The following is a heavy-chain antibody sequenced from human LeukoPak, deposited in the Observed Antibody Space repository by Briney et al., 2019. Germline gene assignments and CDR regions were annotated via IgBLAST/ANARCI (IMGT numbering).Heavy chain of an antibody. Sequence: ASVKVSCKASGYTFTSYGISWVRQAPGQGLEWMGWISAYNGNTNYAQKLQGRVTMTTDTSTSTAYMELRSLRSDDTAVYYCARDTMLTTVTTIGFDYWGQGTLVTVSS. J-gene: IGHJ4*02. D-gene: IGHD4-17*01. V-gene: IGHV1-18*01. CDR3: ARDTMLTTVTTIGFDY. CDR1: GYTFTSYG. CDR2: ISAYNGNT.